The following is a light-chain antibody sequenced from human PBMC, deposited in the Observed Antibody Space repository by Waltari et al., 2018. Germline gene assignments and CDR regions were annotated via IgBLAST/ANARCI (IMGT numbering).Light chain of an antibody. J-gene: IGKJ1*01. Sequence: EIVLTPSPGTLSLSPGERATLSCRASQTVSNNYLAWFQQRPGQAPRLLIQGAYDRATGIPDRFSGSGSGTDFTLTISRLQPEDFAVYYCQHYDTSPLTFGQGTKVEIK. V-gene: IGKV3-20*01. CDR2: GAY. CDR1: QTVSNNY. CDR3: QHYDTSPLT.